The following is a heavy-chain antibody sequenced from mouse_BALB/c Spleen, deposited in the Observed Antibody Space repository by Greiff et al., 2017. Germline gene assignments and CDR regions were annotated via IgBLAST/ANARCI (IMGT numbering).Heavy chain of an antibody. Sequence: EVKLVESGGGLVKPGGSLKLSCAASGFTFSDYYMYWVRQTPEKRLEWVATISDGGSYTYYPDSVKGRFTISRDNAKNNLYLQMSSLKSEDTAMYYCARDTVFDYDAWFAYWGQGTLVTVSA. V-gene: IGHV5-4*02. D-gene: IGHD2-4*01. J-gene: IGHJ3*01. CDR1: GFTFSDYY. CDR2: ISDGGSYT. CDR3: ARDTVFDYDAWFAY.